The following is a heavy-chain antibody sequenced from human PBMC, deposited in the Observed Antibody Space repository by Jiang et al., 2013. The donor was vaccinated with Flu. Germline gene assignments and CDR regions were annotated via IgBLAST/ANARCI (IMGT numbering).Heavy chain of an antibody. CDR2: IYHSGSA. J-gene: IGHJ4*01. Sequence: IGYIYHSGSAYYSPSLESRVTISVDTSENQFSLKVRSVSAADTAVYYCARGTDYDVLTGASYLFDYWGQGILVTVSS. D-gene: IGHD3-9*01. CDR3: ARGTDYDVLTGASYLFDY. V-gene: IGHV4-30-2*05.